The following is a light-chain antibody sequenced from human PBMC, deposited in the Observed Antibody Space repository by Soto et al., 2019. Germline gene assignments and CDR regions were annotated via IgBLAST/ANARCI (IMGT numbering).Light chain of an antibody. V-gene: IGLV2-14*03. CDR2: DVN. CDR3: SSYTTSTTRV. Sequence: SALTQPASVSGSPGQSITLSCAGTSSDVGVYDFVSWYQQHPGKAPKLLIYDVNNRPAGISNRFSGSKSGNTASLTISGLQAEDEADYYCSSYTTSTTRVFGGGTKLTVL. CDR1: SSDVGVYDF. J-gene: IGLJ2*01.